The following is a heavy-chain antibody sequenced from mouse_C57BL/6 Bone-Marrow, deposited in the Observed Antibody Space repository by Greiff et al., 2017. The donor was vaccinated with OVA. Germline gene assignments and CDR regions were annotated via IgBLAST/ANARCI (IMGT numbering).Heavy chain of an antibody. CDR2: IDPENGDT. J-gene: IGHJ3*01. Sequence: VQLQQSGAELVRPGASVKLSCTASGFNIKDDYMHWVKQRPEQGLEWIGWIDPENGDTEYASKFQGKATITADTSSNTAYLPLSSLTSEDTAVYYCTTGYYDYDPFAYWGQGTLVTVSA. V-gene: IGHV14-4*01. CDR3: TTGYYDYDPFAY. D-gene: IGHD2-4*01. CDR1: GFNIKDDY.